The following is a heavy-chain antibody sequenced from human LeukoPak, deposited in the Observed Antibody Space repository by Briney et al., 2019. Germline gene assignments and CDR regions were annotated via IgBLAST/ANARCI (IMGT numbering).Heavy chain of an antibody. CDR1: GGSISSYH. D-gene: IGHD6-13*01. J-gene: IGHJ4*02. Sequence: PSETLSLTCAVSGGSISSYHWSWIRQPPGKGLEGIGYIYYSGSTNYNPSLKSRVTISVDTSKNQFSLKLSSVTAADTAVYYCARFQGDSPGYSSSWMYYFDYWGQGTLVTVSS. V-gene: IGHV4-59*01. CDR3: ARFQGDSPGYSSSWMYYFDY. CDR2: IYYSGST.